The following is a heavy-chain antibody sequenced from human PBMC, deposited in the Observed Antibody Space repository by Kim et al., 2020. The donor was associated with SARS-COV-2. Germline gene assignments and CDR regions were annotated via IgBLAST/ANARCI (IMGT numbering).Heavy chain of an antibody. V-gene: IGHV4-34*01. CDR3: ARGGTKYYDFWSGQFYGMDV. CDR1: GGSFSGYY. J-gene: IGHJ6*02. CDR2: INHSGST. D-gene: IGHD3-3*01. Sequence: SETLSLTCAVYGGSFSGYYWSWIRQPPGKGLEWIGEINHSGSTNYNPSLKSRVTISVDTSKNQFSLKLSSVTAADTAVYYCARGGTKYYDFWSGQFYGMDVWAKGPRSPSP.